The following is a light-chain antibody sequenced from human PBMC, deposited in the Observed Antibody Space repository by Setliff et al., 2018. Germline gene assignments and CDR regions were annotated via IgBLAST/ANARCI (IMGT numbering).Light chain of an antibody. CDR2: DVT. CDR1: SSDVGGYDY. CDR3: SSYKNTNKNV. Sequence: QSALTQPASVSGSPGQSITISCTGTSSDVGGYDYVSWYQQHPGKAPKLIIYDVTKRPSGVSSRFSGSKSGNTASLTISGLQAEDEADYFCSSYKNTNKNVFGTGTKVTV. V-gene: IGLV2-14*01. J-gene: IGLJ1*01.